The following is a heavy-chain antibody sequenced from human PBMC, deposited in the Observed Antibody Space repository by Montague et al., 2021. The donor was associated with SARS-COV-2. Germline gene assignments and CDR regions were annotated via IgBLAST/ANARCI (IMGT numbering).Heavy chain of an antibody. D-gene: IGHD3-10*01. CDR2: IHHGGST. V-gene: IGHV4-34*01. CDR1: GGSFSGYS. CDR3: ARLGDGVVPSPILGVGPYYSYYYMDV. J-gene: IGHJ6*03. Sequence: SETLSLTCAVRGGSFSGYSWIWIRQPPGKGLEWIGEIHHGGSTNXNPSLKSRVTISADTSKNQFSLKLTSVAAADTAVYYCARLGDGVVPSPILGVGPYYSYYYMDVWGKGTTVAVSS.